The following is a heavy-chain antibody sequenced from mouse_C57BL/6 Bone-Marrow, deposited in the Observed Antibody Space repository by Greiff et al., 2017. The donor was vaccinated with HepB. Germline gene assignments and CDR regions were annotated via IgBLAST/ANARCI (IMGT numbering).Heavy chain of an antibody. D-gene: IGHD1-1*01. V-gene: IGHV1-54*01. CDR2: INPGSGGT. J-gene: IGHJ4*01. Sequence: QVQLQQSGAELVRPGTSVKVSCKASGYAFTNYLIEWVKQRPGQGLEWIGVINPGSGGTNYNEKFKGKATLTADKSSSTAYMQLSSLTSEDSAVYFCARLYYGSSYAMDYWGQGTSVTVSS. CDR3: ARLYYGSSYAMDY. CDR1: GYAFTNYL.